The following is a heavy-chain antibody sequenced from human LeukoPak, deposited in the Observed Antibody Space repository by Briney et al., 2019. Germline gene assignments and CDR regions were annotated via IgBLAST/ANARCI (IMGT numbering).Heavy chain of an antibody. V-gene: IGHV3-48*01. CDR3: AREPTYSSSWYTSCDY. CDR2: ITLSSSSI. D-gene: IGHD6-13*01. Sequence: GGSLRLSCVVSGINVINSYMAWVRQAPGKGLEWVSYITLSSSSIYYADSVKGRFTISRDNAKNSLYLQMNSLRAEDTAVYYCAREPTYSSSWYTSCDYWGQGTLVTVSS. CDR1: GINVINSY. J-gene: IGHJ4*02.